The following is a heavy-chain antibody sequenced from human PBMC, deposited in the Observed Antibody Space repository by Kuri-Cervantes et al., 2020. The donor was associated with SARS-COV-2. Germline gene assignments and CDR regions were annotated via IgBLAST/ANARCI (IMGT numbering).Heavy chain of an antibody. Sequence: GGSLRLSCAASGSIVSSSYMSWVRQAPGKGLEWVSIIYAGGGTYYADSVKGQFTISRDISKNTVFLQMNRLRPEDTAVYYCARSCTYARCSEYFQHWGQGTLVTVSS. D-gene: IGHD2-8*01. CDR2: IYAGGGT. CDR3: ARSCTYARCSEYFQH. CDR1: GSIVSSSY. V-gene: IGHV3-66*02. J-gene: IGHJ1*01.